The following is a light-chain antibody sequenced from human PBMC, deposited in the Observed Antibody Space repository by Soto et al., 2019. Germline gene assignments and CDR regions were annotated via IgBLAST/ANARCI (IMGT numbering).Light chain of an antibody. Sequence: EIVLTQSRATLSLSPGEGATLSCRASQCVSSYLAWYQQKPGQAPRLLIYDASNRATGIPARFSGSGSGTDVTLIISSLEPEDFALYYCQQRSNWPVTFGLGTKVEV. J-gene: IGKJ1*01. CDR1: QCVSSY. V-gene: IGKV3-11*01. CDR2: DAS. CDR3: QQRSNWPVT.